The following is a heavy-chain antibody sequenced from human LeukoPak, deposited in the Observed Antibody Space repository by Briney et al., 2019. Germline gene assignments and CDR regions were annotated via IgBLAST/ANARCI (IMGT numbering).Heavy chain of an antibody. V-gene: IGHV1-46*01. J-gene: IGHJ4*02. CDR2: INPSGGST. CDR1: GYTFTGYH. D-gene: IGHD5-24*01. Sequence: ASVKVSCKASGYTFTGYHMHWVRQAPGQGLEWMGIINPSGGSTSYAQKFQGRVTMTRDTSTSTVYMELSSLRSEDTAVYYCAIRDGYNFGHDYWGQGTLVTVSS. CDR3: AIRDGYNFGHDY.